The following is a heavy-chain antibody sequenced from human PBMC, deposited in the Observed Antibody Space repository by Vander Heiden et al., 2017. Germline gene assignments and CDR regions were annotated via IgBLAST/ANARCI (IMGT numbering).Heavy chain of an antibody. V-gene: IGHV3-21*01. CDR2: ISSSSSYI. J-gene: IGHJ3*02. Sequence: PGGFLRLSCAASGFTLSSYSINCVRQVPGTGLELVSSISSSSSYIYYADGMKGRFTISRNNAKNSLYLQMNRLRAGDTAVYYCERERGYYDGSGYYSSAFDIWGQGTMVTVSS. D-gene: IGHD3-22*01. CDR1: GFTLSSYS. CDR3: ERERGYYDGSGYYSSAFDI.